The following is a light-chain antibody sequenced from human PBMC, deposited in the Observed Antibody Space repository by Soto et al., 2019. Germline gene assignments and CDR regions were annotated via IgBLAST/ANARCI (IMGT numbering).Light chain of an antibody. Sequence: DIQMTQSPSTLSASIGDRVTITCRASQTINNWLAWYQQEPGKAPNLLIFHASNLETGVPSRFSGSAFGTEFTLPISSLQPDDFATYYCQHYNSYPWTFGQGTKVEIK. V-gene: IGKV1-5*01. CDR3: QHYNSYPWT. CDR2: HAS. CDR1: QTINNW. J-gene: IGKJ1*01.